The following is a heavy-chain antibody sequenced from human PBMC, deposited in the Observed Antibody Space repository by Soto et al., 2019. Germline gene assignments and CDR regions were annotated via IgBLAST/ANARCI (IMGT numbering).Heavy chain of an antibody. CDR3: ARVSSGWSGTGGGY. J-gene: IGHJ4*02. V-gene: IGHV1-8*01. CDR2: MNPNSGNT. Sequence: ASVKVSCKASGYTFTSYDINWVRQATGQGLEWMGWMNPNSGNTGYAQKFQGRVTMTRNTSISTAYMELSSLRSEDTAVYYCARVSSGWSGTGGGYWGQGTLVTVSS. D-gene: IGHD6-19*01. CDR1: GYTFTSYD.